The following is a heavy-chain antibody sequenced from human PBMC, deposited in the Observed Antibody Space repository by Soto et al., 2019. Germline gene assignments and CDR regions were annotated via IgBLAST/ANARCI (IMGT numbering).Heavy chain of an antibody. D-gene: IGHD6-19*01. Sequence: QVQLVESGGGVVQPGRSLRLSCAASAFNFSSYVMHWVRQAPGKGLEWVAVIWYDEGNKYYANSVKGRFTISRDNSKNTLYLPMDSLRVEDTAVYYCARDGQWLPRDGLRSSYYFDYWGQGTLVTVSS. CDR1: AFNFSSYV. V-gene: IGHV3-33*01. CDR3: ARDGQWLPRDGLRSSYYFDY. CDR2: IWYDEGNK. J-gene: IGHJ4*02.